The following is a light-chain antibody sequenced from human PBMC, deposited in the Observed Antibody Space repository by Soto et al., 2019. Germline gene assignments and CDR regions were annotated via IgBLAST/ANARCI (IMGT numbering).Light chain of an antibody. CDR1: QSISSY. Sequence: EIVLTQSPATLSLSPGERATLSCSASQSISSYLAWYQHKPGQSPRLLIYDASTRATGIPARFSGSGSGTDFTLTICSLEPEYFAFDSCQHRTYWPSFGQGTKVEIK. V-gene: IGKV3-11*01. CDR3: QHRTYWPS. CDR2: DAS. J-gene: IGKJ1*01.